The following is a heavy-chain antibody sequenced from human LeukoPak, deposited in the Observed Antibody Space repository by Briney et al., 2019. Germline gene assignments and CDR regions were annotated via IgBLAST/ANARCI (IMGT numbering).Heavy chain of an antibody. Sequence: SETLSLTCTVSGGSISSYYWGWIRQPPGRGLEWIGSIYYSGSTYYNPSLKSRVTISVDTSKNQFSLKLSSVTAADTAAFYCARLGVTAAGPQDYWGQGTLVTVSS. D-gene: IGHD2-21*02. V-gene: IGHV4-39*01. CDR1: GGSISSYY. CDR3: ARLGVTAAGPQDY. CDR2: IYYSGST. J-gene: IGHJ4*02.